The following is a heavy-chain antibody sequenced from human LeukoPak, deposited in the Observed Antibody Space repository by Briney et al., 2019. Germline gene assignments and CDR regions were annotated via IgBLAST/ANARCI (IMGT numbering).Heavy chain of an antibody. V-gene: IGHV1-2*02. CDR2: SNPKSGGT. J-gene: IGHJ3*02. Sequence: ASVKVSCKASRYTFTRYYMHWVRQAPGQGLEWRGWSNPKSGGTNYAQKFKGRVTMTRGTSTSTAYMELCRLTSDETAVYYCATVALGDWYYDILTGYSDDAFDIWGQGTMVTVSS. CDR3: ATVALGDWYYDILTGYSDDAFDI. D-gene: IGHD3-9*01. CDR1: RYTFTRYY.